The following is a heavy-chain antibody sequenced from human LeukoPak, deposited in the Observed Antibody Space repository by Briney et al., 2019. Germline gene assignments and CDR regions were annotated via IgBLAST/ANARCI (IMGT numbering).Heavy chain of an antibody. Sequence: SVKVSCKASGGTFSSYAISWVRQAPGQGLEWMGGIMPIFGTANYAQKFQGRVTITTDESTSTAYMELSSLRSEATAVYYCATGPGSVFDYWGQGTLVTVSS. CDR2: IMPIFGTA. CDR1: GGTFSSYA. J-gene: IGHJ4*02. V-gene: IGHV1-69*05. D-gene: IGHD6-25*01. CDR3: ATGPGSVFDY.